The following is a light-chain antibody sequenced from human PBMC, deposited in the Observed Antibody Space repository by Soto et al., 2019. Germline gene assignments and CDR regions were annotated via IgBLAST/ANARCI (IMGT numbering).Light chain of an antibody. Sequence: QAAMAHPASVSGPPGHAITISCTGTSSDVGGYNYVSWYQQHPGKAPKLMIYEVSNRPSGVSNRFSGSKSGNTASLTISGLQAEEEADYYCSSYTSSSNYVFGTGTKVTVL. CDR2: EVS. V-gene: IGLV2-14*01. CDR3: SSYTSSSNYV. J-gene: IGLJ1*01. CDR1: SSDVGGYNY.